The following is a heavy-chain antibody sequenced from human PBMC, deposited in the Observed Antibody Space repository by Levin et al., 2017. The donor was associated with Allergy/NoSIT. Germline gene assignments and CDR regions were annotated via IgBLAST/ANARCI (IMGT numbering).Heavy chain of an antibody. CDR2: ISGSGAST. J-gene: IGHJ3*02. Sequence: GGSLRLSCAASGFTFSSYAMSWVRQAPGKGLEWVSGISGSGASTYYVDSVKGRFTISRDNSKNTLDLQMNSLRVEDTAVYYCAKGVGVTRRGAFDIWGQGTMVTVSS. V-gene: IGHV3-23*01. CDR3: AKGVGVTRRGAFDI. CDR1: GFTFSSYA. D-gene: IGHD1-26*01.